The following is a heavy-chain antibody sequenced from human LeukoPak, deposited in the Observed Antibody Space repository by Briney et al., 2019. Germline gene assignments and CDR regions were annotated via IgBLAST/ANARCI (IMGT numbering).Heavy chain of an antibody. CDR1: EFTFSSYA. J-gene: IGHJ4*02. CDR3: AKSDSGGDYADY. CDR2: ISSSGGST. V-gene: IGHV3-23*01. D-gene: IGHD2-8*02. Sequence: PGGSLRLSCAASEFTFSSYAMSWVRQAPGKGREWVSSISSSGGSTYYTDSVKGRFTISRDNSKNTLYLQMNSLRAEDTAVYYCAKSDSGGDYADYWGQGTLVTVSS.